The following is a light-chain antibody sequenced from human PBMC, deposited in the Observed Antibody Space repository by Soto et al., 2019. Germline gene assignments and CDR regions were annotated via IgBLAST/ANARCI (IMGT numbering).Light chain of an antibody. Sequence: ILMTQSPSSLYGSVGDRFAITCRASHNIGRFLNWYQQKGGNAPKLLIYGTSNLASGVPLRFRGGGSGTDFTLTISTLQPEDFATYYCQQSFNTPLTFGQGTKVDIK. CDR2: GTS. V-gene: IGKV1-39*01. CDR1: HNIGRF. CDR3: QQSFNTPLT. J-gene: IGKJ1*01.